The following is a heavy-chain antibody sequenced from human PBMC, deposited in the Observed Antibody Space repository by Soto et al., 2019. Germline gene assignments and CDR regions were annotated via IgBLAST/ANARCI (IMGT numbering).Heavy chain of an antibody. V-gene: IGHV4-59*01. D-gene: IGHD3-16*01. Sequence: QVQLQESGPGLVKPSETLSLTCTVSGGSISSYYWSWIRQPPGKGLEWIGYIYYSGSTNYNPSLKRRVTISVYTSKNQFSLKLSSVTAADTAVYYCARAWGYYFDYWGQGTLVTVSS. J-gene: IGHJ4*02. CDR3: ARAWGYYFDY. CDR1: GGSISSYY. CDR2: IYYSGST.